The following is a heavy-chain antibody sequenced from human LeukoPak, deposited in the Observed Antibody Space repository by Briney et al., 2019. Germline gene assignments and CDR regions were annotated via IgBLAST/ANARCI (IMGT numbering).Heavy chain of an antibody. CDR3: ARWGYSVWILDY. D-gene: IGHD6-13*01. CDR1: GGSISSGGYY. Sequence: SQTLSLTCTVSGGSISSGGYYWSWIRQLPGKGLEWIGYIYYSGSTYYNPSLNSRVTISVDTSKNQFSLKLSSVTAADTAVYYCARWGYSVWILDYWGQGTLVTVSS. V-gene: IGHV4-31*03. CDR2: IYYSGST. J-gene: IGHJ4*02.